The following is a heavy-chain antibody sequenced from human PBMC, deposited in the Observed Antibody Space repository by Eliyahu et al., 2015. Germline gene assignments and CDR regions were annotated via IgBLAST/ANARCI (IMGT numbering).Heavy chain of an antibody. V-gene: IGHV4-31*03. Sequence: QVQLQESGPGLVKPSQTLSLXCTVSGXSISXGGYYWXWIRQHPGKGLEWIGYIYYSGSTYYNPSLKSRVTISVDTSKNQFSLKLSSVTAADTAVYYCASAYDYVEWFDPWGQGTLVTVSS. D-gene: IGHD3-16*01. CDR1: GXSISXGGYY. J-gene: IGHJ5*02. CDR3: ASAYDYVEWFDP. CDR2: IYYSGST.